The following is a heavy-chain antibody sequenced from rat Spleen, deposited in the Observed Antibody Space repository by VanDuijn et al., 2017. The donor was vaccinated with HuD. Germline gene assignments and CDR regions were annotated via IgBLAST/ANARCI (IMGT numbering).Heavy chain of an antibody. V-gene: IGHV5-25*01. CDR3: ASLYYGYN. Sequence: AASGLTFSDYYMAWVRQVPTKGLEWVASISTGGGNTYYRDSVKGRFTISRDNAKSTLYLQMDSLRSEDTATYYCASLYYGYNWGQGVMVTVSS. CDR1: GLTFSDYY. J-gene: IGHJ2*01. CDR2: ISTGGGNT. D-gene: IGHD1-9*01.